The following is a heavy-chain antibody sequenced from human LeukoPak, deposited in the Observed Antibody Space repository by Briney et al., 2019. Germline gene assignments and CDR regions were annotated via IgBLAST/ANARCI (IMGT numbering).Heavy chain of an antibody. V-gene: IGHV3-23*01. CDR1: GFAFTDYA. D-gene: IGHD6-13*01. J-gene: IGHJ4*02. Sequence: GGSLRLSCAAFGFAFTDYAISWVRQAPGKGLEWVSAITDSGSTYYADSVKGRFTISRDNSKNTLYLQMNSLRAEDTAVYYCAKDRVAAAGSAIGGNWGQGTLVTVSS. CDR3: AKDRVAAAGSAIGGN. CDR2: ITDSGST.